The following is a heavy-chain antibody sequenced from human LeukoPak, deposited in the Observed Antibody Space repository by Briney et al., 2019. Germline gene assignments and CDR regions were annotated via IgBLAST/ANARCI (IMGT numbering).Heavy chain of an antibody. J-gene: IGHJ3*02. D-gene: IGHD6-13*01. CDR2: IYLGDSDT. CDR1: GYSFNSYC. Sequence: GESLKISCKGSGYSFNSYCIGWVRQMPGKGLEWTGIIYLGDSDTRYSPSFQGQVTISVDKSISTAYLQWSSLKASDTAMYYCARRGSSWNGDAFDIWGQGTMVTVSS. CDR3: ARRGSSWNGDAFDI. V-gene: IGHV5-51*01.